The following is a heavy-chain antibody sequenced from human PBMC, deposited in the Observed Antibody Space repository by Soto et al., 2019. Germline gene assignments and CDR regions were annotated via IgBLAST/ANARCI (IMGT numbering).Heavy chain of an antibody. CDR3: ARSRYSGSYFFDY. CDR2: IHNSVST. J-gene: IGHJ4*02. Sequence: SETLSLTCTVSGGSISSGGYYWTWIRHHPGKGLEWIAYIHNSVSTHYNPSLKSRVTISVDTSKNQFSLKLSSVTAADTAVYYCARSRYSGSYFFDYWGQGILVTVSS. V-gene: IGHV4-30-4*08. D-gene: IGHD1-26*01. CDR1: GGSISSGGYY.